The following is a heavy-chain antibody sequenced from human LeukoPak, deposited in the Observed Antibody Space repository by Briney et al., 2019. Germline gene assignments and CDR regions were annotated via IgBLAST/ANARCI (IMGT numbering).Heavy chain of an antibody. J-gene: IGHJ6*02. CDR1: GGSISSGDYY. CDR3: ARHRSIWYTQNYSYYYAMDV. V-gene: IGHV4-30-4*01. Sequence: PSQTLSLTCTVSGGSISSGDYYWSWIRQPPGKGLEWIGYIYYSGSTYYNPSLKSRVTISVDTSNSQFSLKLSSVTAADTAVYYCARHRSIWYTQNYSYYYAMDVWGQGTTVTVSS. D-gene: IGHD6-13*01. CDR2: IYYSGST.